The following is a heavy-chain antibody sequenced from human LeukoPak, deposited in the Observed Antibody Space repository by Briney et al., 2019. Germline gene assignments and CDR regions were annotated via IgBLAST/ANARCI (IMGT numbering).Heavy chain of an antibody. CDR3: ARTRDYGGNWGFDY. D-gene: IGHD4-23*01. V-gene: IGHV1-3*03. CDR1: GYTFTSYG. J-gene: IGHJ4*02. CDR2: INAGNGNT. Sequence: ASVKVSCKASGYTFTSYGISWVRQAPGQGLEWMGWINAGNGNTKYSQEFQDRVTITRDTSASTVYMELSSLRSEDLAVYYCARTRDYGGNWGFDYWGQGTLVTVSS.